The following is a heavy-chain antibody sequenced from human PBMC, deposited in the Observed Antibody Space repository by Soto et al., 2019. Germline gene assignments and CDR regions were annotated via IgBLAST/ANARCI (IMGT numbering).Heavy chain of an antibody. CDR2: IYYNGST. CDR3: ARVVDTDLLFDY. Sequence: SETLSLTCTVSGGSISSGGYYWSWIRQHPGKGLEWIGYIYYNGSTYYNPPLKSRVTISVDTSKNQFSLKLSSVTAADTAVYYCARVVDTDLLFDYWGQGTLVTVSS. V-gene: IGHV4-31*02. D-gene: IGHD5-18*01. CDR1: GGSISSGGYY. J-gene: IGHJ4*02.